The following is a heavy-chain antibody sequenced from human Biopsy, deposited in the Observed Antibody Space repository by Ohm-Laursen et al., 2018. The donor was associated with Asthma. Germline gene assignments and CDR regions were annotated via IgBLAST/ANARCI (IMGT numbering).Heavy chain of an antibody. CDR2: FDIEDGEA. J-gene: IGHJ6*02. Sequence: ASVKVSCKVSGDTLTERSNHWVRQAPGKGLEWMGGFDIEDGEASYAQKFQGRVTITADESTTTSYMELSGLKSDDTAVYYCARGGYYGDRRQHHGMDLWGQGTTVTVSS. D-gene: IGHD4-17*01. V-gene: IGHV1-24*01. CDR3: ARGGYYGDRRQHHGMDL. CDR1: GDTLTERS.